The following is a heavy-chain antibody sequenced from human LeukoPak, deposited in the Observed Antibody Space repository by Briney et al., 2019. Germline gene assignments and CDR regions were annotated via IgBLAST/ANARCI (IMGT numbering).Heavy chain of an antibody. J-gene: IGHJ4*02. CDR2: INPSGGST. D-gene: IGHD6-6*01. V-gene: IGHV1-46*01. Sequence: ASVKVSCKASGYTFTSYYMHWVRQAPGQGLEWMGVINPSGGSTSYAQKFQGRVTMTRDTSTSTVHMELSSLRSEDTAVYYCARADSSSSTGHYFDYWGQGTLVTVSS. CDR3: ARADSSSSTGHYFDY. CDR1: GYTFTSYY.